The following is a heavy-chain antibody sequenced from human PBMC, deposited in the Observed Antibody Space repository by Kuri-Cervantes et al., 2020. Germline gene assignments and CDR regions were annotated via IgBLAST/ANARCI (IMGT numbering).Heavy chain of an antibody. CDR1: GYTFTSYG. Sequence: ASVKVSCKASGYTFTSYGISWVRQAPGQGLEWMGWISAYNGNTNYAQKLQGRVTMTTDTSTSTAYMELRSLRSDDTAVYYCARDASDINGWYGHDYWGQGTLVTVSS. CDR3: ARDASDINGWYGHDY. D-gene: IGHD6-19*01. J-gene: IGHJ4*02. V-gene: IGHV1-18*01. CDR2: ISAYNGNT.